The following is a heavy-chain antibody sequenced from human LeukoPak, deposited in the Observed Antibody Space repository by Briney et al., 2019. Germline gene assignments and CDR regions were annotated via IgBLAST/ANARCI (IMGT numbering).Heavy chain of an antibody. V-gene: IGHV4-59*01. D-gene: IGHD3-10*01. CDR1: GGSISSDY. Sequence: PSETLSLTCTVSGGSISSDYWSWIRQPPGKGLEWIGYISYSGRTYYNPSLRSRVTISVDTSKNHFSLKLSSVTAADTAVYFCAFGELSQYYFDYWGQGTLVTVSS. J-gene: IGHJ4*02. CDR2: ISYSGRT. CDR3: AFGELSQYYFDY.